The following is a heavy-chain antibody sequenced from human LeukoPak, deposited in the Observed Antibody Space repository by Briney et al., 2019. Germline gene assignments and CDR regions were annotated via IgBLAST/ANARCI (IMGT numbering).Heavy chain of an antibody. V-gene: IGHV3-21*01. J-gene: IGHJ4*02. Sequence: GGSLRLSCAASGFTFNTFNMNWVRQAPGKGLEWVSSITSGGDYIYYADSVKSRFTTSRDNAKNSLSLQLNSLRVEDTAVYHCARGHYDVLAASYKWTPDYWGQGTLVTVSS. CDR2: ITSGGDYI. D-gene: IGHD3-9*01. CDR3: ARGHYDVLAASYKWTPDY. CDR1: GFTFNTFN.